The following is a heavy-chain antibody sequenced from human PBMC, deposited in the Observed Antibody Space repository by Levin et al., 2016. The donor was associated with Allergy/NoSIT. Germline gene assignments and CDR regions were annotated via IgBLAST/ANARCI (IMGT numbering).Heavy chain of an antibody. J-gene: IGHJ6*02. V-gene: IGHV1-3*01. CDR1: GYTFTSYA. CDR3: ARAYRRSSWYFVVQGYYGMDV. D-gene: IGHD6-13*01. Sequence: ASVKVSCKASGYTFTSYAMHWVRQAPGQRLEWMGWINAGNGNTKYSQKFQGRVTITRDTSASTAYMELSSLRSEDTAVYYCARAYRRSSWYFVVQGYYGMDVWGQGTTVTVSS. CDR2: INAGNGNT.